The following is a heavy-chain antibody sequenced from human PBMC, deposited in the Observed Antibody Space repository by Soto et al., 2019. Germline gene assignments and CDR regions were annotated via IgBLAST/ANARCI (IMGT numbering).Heavy chain of an antibody. D-gene: IGHD3-10*01. J-gene: IGHJ6*02. V-gene: IGHV5-51*01. Sequence: GESLKISFKGSGYTFTNYWIGWVRQMPGKGLEWMGIIYPGDSETKYNQSFQGQVTISADKSITTTYLRWTSVEDSDTAIYYCAAPIFYYGMDVCGQGSTVPVSS. CDR3: AAPIFYYGMDV. CDR1: GYTFTNYW. CDR2: IYPGDSET.